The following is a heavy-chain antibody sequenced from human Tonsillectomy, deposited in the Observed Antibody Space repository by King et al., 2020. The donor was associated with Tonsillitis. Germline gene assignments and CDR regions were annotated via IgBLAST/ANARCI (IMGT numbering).Heavy chain of an antibody. D-gene: IGHD7-27*01. Sequence: DVQLVESGGGLIQPGGSLRLACEASGFTYSSDWMGWARQAPGKGLGGVASIKPEGSQKYYADSVKGRFTISRENAKNSLYLEMNYLRAEDTAVYYCAGGRNWALDYWGQGTLVTVSS. J-gene: IGHJ4*02. CDR3: AGGRNWALDY. CDR1: GFTYSSDW. CDR2: IKPEGSQK. V-gene: IGHV3-7*01.